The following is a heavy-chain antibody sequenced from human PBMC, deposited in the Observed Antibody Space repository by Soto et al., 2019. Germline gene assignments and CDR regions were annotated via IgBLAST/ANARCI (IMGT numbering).Heavy chain of an antibody. D-gene: IGHD6-13*01. CDR2: IFYDGYT. Sequence: QLQLQESGPGLVKPSETLSLTCTVSGDSISGSPYFWGWIRQPPGKGLEWIASIFYDGYTYYTPSLXRRAIISVDTSKNQFSLKLTSVAAADPAIYFCARLQAAVPHYWGQGTLVIVSS. J-gene: IGHJ4*02. V-gene: IGHV4-39*01. CDR1: GDSISGSPYF. CDR3: ARLQAAVPHY.